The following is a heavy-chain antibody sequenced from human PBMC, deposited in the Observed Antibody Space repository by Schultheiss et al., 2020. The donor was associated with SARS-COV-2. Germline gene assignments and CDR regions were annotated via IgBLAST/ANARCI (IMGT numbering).Heavy chain of an antibody. CDR2: INWNGGST. Sequence: GGSLRLSCAASGFTFDDYGMSWVRQAPGKGLEWVSGINWNGGSTGYADSVKGRFTISRDNAKNSLYLQMNSLKTEDTAIYYCVLVLITRGYHYYDMDVWGQGTTVTVSS. J-gene: IGHJ6*02. D-gene: IGHD3-22*01. CDR3: VLVLITRGYHYYDMDV. CDR1: GFTFDDYG. V-gene: IGHV3-20*04.